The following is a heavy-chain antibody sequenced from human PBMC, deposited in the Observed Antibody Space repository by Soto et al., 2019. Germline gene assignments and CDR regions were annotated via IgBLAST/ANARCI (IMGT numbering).Heavy chain of an antibody. Sequence: EVQLVESGGGLVKPGGSLRLSCAASGFTFNTYDMNWVRQAPGKGLEWVSSITTSSAYIYYADSLKGRITIYRDNAKNLLFLQMNSLRAEDTAVYYCVRSGTARLLRHSWFDTWGQGTLVTVSS. CDR1: GFTFNTYD. V-gene: IGHV3-21*01. CDR3: VRSGTARLLRHSWFDT. D-gene: IGHD2-21*01. J-gene: IGHJ5*02. CDR2: ITTSSAYI.